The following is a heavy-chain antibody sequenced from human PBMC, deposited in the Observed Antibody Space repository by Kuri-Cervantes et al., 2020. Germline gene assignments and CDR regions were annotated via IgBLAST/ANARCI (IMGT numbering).Heavy chain of an antibody. CDR1: GFTFSIAW. CDR3: TTETYYDFWSGYWSYYYYGMDV. D-gene: IGHD3-3*01. J-gene: IGHJ6*02. V-gene: IGHV3-15*01. CDR2: IKSRIDGGTT. Sequence: GGSLRLSCAASGFTFSIAWMSWVRQAPGKGLEWVGRIKSRIDGGTTDFAAPVKGRFTISRDDSKNTLYLQMNSLKTEDTAVYYCTTETYYDFWSGYWSYYYYGMDVWGQGTTVTVSS.